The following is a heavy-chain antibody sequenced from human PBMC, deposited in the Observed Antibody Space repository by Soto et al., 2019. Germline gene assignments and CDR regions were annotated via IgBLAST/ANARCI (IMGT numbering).Heavy chain of an antibody. Sequence: QVQLVQSGAEVKKPGSSVKVSCKASGGTFSSYAISWVRQAPGQGLEWMGGIIPIFGTANYAQKFQGRVTMTADESTSTAYQELSSLRSEDTAVYYCARCTPERSTYYYGMDVWGQGTTVTVSS. V-gene: IGHV1-69*12. J-gene: IGHJ6*02. CDR1: GGTFSSYA. CDR3: ARCTPERSTYYYGMDV. CDR2: IIPIFGTA. D-gene: IGHD1-1*01.